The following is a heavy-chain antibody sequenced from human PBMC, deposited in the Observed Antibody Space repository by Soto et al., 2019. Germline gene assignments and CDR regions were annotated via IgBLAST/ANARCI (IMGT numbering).Heavy chain of an antibody. J-gene: IGHJ4*02. D-gene: IGHD1-7*01. CDR2: INHSGST. CDR1: GGSFSNYY. V-gene: IGHV4-34*01. Sequence: PSETLSLTCAVYGGSFSNYYWSWIRQPPGKGLEWIGEINHSGSTNYNPSLKSRVTISVDTSKNQFSLKLSSVTAADTAVYYCARGRITGTATMGYWGQGTLVTVSS. CDR3: ARGRITGTATMGY.